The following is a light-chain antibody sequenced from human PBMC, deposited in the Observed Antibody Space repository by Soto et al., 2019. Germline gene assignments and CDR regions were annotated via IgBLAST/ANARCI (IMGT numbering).Light chain of an antibody. CDR3: QQYDNLPS. Sequence: DIQMTQSPSSLSASVGDRVTITCQASQDISNYLNWYQQKPGKAPKLLIYDASNLETGVPARFSGSGSGTDFTFTISSLQPEDIATYYWQQYDNLPSFGGGTKVEIK. V-gene: IGKV1-33*01. CDR1: QDISNY. J-gene: IGKJ4*01. CDR2: DAS.